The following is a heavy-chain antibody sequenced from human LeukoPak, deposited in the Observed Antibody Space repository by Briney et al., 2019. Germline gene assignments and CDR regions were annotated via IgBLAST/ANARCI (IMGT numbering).Heavy chain of an antibody. CDR1: GFTFSSYA. J-gene: IGHJ6*03. CDR2: ISGSGGST. D-gene: IGHD7-27*01. Sequence: PGGSLRLSCAASGFTFSSYAMSWVRQAPGKGLEWDSAISGSGGSTYYADSVKGRFTISRDNSKNTLYLQMNSLRAEDTAVYYCAKDIRGTGDLHYYYMDVWGKGTTVTVSS. CDR3: AKDIRGTGDLHYYYMDV. V-gene: IGHV3-23*01.